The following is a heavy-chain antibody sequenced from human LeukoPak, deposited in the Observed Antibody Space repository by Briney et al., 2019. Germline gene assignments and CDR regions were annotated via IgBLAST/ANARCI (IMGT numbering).Heavy chain of an antibody. Sequence: ASVKVSCKASGYTFTSYGISWVRQAPGQALEWMGWISAYNGNTNYAQKLQGRVTMTTDTSTSTAYMELRSLRSDDTAVYYCARAFGYSYGRDANYYYYMDVWGKGTTVTVSS. CDR2: ISAYNGNT. D-gene: IGHD5-18*01. J-gene: IGHJ6*03. V-gene: IGHV1-18*01. CDR3: ARAFGYSYGRDANYYYYMDV. CDR1: GYTFTSYG.